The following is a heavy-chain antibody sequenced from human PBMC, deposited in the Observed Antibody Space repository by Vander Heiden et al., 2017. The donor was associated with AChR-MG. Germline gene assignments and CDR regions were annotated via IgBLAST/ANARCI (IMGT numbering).Heavy chain of an antibody. D-gene: IGHD6-13*01. CDR3: ARGAIATAFDI. V-gene: IGHV4-31*03. CDR2: IYYSGST. Sequence: QVQLQESGPGLVKPSQTLSLTCPVSGGPISSGGYYWSWIRQHPGKGLEWIGYIYYSGSTYYNPSLKSRVTISVDTSKNQFSLKLSSVTAADTAVYYCARGAIATAFDIWGQGTMVTVSS. CDR1: GGPISSGGYY. J-gene: IGHJ3*02.